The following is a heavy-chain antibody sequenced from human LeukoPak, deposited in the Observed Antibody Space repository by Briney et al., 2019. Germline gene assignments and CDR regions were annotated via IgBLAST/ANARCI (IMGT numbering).Heavy chain of an antibody. D-gene: IGHD3-10*01. CDR1: GFTFSSYE. V-gene: IGHV3-48*03. CDR3: AKDVGDLPGSGSYPSEVY. Sequence: SGGSLRLSCAASGFTFSSYEMNWVRQAPGKGLEWVSYITSSGSIIYYADSVKGRFTISRDNSKNTLYLQMNSLRAEDTAVYYCAKDVGDLPGSGSYPSEVYWGQGTLATVSS. J-gene: IGHJ4*02. CDR2: ITSSGSII.